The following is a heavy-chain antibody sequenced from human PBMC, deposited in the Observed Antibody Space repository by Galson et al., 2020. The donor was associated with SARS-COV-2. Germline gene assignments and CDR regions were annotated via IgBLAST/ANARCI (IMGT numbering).Heavy chain of an antibody. CDR3: VRGAEERRIIVVVPYYYTYMDV. J-gene: IGHJ6*03. D-gene: IGHD2-2*01. Sequence: SETLSFTCAVYGGSFKNYYWTWIRQSPGKGLQWIGDINHRGSTNYDPSLQGRVAMSVDTSKNQFSLRLSSVTAADTAVYYCVRGAEERRIIVVVPYYYTYMDVWGGGTAVTVSS. V-gene: IGHV4-34*01. CDR1: GGSFKNYY. CDR2: INHRGST.